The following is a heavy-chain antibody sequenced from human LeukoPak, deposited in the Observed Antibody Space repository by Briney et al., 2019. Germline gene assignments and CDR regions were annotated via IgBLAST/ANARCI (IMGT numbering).Heavy chain of an antibody. CDR2: INAGNGNT. D-gene: IGHD3-10*01. CDR3: ARVGGFALEYGSGSQKRSGWWYIDY. Sequence: GASVKVSCKASGYTFTSYAMHWVRQAPGQRLEWMGWINAGNGNTKYSQKFQGRVTITRDTSASTAYMELSSLRSEDTAVYYCARVGGFALEYGSGSQKRSGWWYIDYWGQGTLVTVSS. CDR1: GYTFTSYA. J-gene: IGHJ4*02. V-gene: IGHV1-3*01.